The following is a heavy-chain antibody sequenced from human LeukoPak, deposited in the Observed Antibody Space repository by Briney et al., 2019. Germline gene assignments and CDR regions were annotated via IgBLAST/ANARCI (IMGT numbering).Heavy chain of an antibody. CDR1: GFTFSSYH. J-gene: IGHJ4*02. V-gene: IGHV3-48*01. CDR2: ISSSGSTI. D-gene: IGHD3-22*01. Sequence: GSLRLSCAASGFTFSSYHMNCVRPAPGKGLEWASYISSSGSTIYYAASVKGRFTITRDKAKNSFFLQNNSLRAEDTAVYHCARGSHYYDSSGYSHFGYWGQGTLVTVSS. CDR3: ARGSHYYDSSGYSHFGY.